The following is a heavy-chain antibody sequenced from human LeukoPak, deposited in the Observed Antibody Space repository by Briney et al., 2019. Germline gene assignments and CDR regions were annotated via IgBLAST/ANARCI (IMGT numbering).Heavy chain of an antibody. CDR2: IYSDNT. D-gene: IGHD3-10*01. CDR1: GFTVSSNS. Sequence: GGSLRLSCTVSGFTVSSNSMSWVRQAPGKGLEWVSFIYSDNTHYSDSVKGRFTISRDNSKNTLYLQMNSLRAEDTAVYYCAAGSLSIWFGEIAALDYWGQGTLVTVSS. V-gene: IGHV3-53*01. J-gene: IGHJ4*02. CDR3: AAGSLSIWFGEIAALDY.